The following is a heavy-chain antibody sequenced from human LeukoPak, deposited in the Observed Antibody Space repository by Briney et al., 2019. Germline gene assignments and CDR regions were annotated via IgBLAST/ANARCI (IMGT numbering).Heavy chain of an antibody. D-gene: IGHD6-19*01. J-gene: IGHJ6*02. CDR3: AGSRLVYYGMDV. V-gene: IGHV3-23*01. CDR1: GGSFSGYY. CDR2: ISGSGGST. Sequence: ETLSLTCAVYGGSFSGYYWSWIRQPPGKGLEWVSAISGSGGSTYYADSVKGRFTISRDNSKNTLYLQMNSLRAEDTAVYYCAGSRLVYYGMDVWGQGTTVTVSS.